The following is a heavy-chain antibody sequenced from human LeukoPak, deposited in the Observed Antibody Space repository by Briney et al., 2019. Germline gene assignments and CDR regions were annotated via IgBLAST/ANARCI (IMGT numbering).Heavy chain of an antibody. Sequence: ASVKVSCKASGYTFTSYDINWVRQATGQGLEWMGWMNPNSGNTGYAQKFQGRVTMTRNTSISTACMELSSLRSEDTAVYYCARGRYSSRNLYYMDVWGKGTTVTISS. D-gene: IGHD6-13*01. CDR2: MNPNSGNT. V-gene: IGHV1-8*01. CDR1: GYTFTSYD. J-gene: IGHJ6*03. CDR3: ARGRYSSRNLYYMDV.